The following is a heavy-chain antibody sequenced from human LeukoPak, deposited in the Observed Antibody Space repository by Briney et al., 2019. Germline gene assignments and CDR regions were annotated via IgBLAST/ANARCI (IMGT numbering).Heavy chain of an antibody. J-gene: IGHJ4*02. V-gene: IGHV3-21*01. CDR2: ITNNGVHT. CDR3: ARQPQVAHFDY. D-gene: IGHD2-15*01. CDR1: GFTVSSNY. Sequence: GGFLRLSCAASGFTVSSNYMSWVRQAPGKGLEWVSSITNNGVHTYYTDSVKGRFTISRDNANNSLYLQMNSLSAEDTAIYYCARQPQVAHFDYWGQGTLVSVSS.